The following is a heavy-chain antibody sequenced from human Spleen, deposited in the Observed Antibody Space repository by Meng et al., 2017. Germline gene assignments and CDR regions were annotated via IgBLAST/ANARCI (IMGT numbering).Heavy chain of an antibody. V-gene: IGHV3-15*01. D-gene: IGHD6-13*01. Sequence: VARVEAGGGLVEPGGPLSLSCAVSGFSFTDAWMSWVRQAPGKGLEWVGHIKSNSEGGTTAYAAPVKGRFTISRDDSKNTLYLQMNSLITEDTAVYFCATGAAAADHWGQGTLVTVSS. CDR2: IKSNSEGGTT. J-gene: IGHJ4*02. CDR3: ATGAAAADH. CDR1: GFSFTDAW.